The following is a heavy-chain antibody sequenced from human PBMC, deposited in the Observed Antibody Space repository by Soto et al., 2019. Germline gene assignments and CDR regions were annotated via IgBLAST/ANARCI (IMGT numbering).Heavy chain of an antibody. CDR1: GYTFTGHY. CDR3: AGDSRGGVTAIFDY. J-gene: IGHJ4*02. D-gene: IGHD2-21*02. CDR2: INPDSGGT. Sequence: QVQLVQSGAEVKKPGASVKVSCEASGYTFTGHYMNWVRQAPGQGLEWMGCINPDSGGTIYAQKFQGRVTMTRDTSISTVYMELSRVRSDDSAVYFCAGDSRGGVTAIFDYWGQGTLVTVSS. V-gene: IGHV1-2*02.